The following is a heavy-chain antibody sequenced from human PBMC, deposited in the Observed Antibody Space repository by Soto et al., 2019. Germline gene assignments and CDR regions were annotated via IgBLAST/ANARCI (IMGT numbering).Heavy chain of an antibody. V-gene: IGHV4-30-4*01. CDR2: IYYSGST. Sequence: SETLSLTCTVSGGCSSSGDYYWSWIRQPPGKGLEWIGYIYYSGSTYYNPSLKSRVTISVDTSKNQFSLKLSSVTAADTAVYYCARDGADDSSGNFAYWAQGTLVTVSS. J-gene: IGHJ4*02. D-gene: IGHD3-22*01. CDR3: ARDGADDSSGNFAY. CDR1: GGCSSSGDYY.